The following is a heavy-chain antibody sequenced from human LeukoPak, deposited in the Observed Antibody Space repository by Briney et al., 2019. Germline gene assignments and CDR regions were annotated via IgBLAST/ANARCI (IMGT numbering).Heavy chain of an antibody. Sequence: GGSLRLSCAASGFTFDDYAMHWVRQAPGKGLEWVSGISWNSGSIGYADSVKGRFTISRDNAKNSLYLQMNSLRAEDTALYYCAKEGYCSSTSCYDAFDIWGQGTMVTVSS. D-gene: IGHD2-2*01. J-gene: IGHJ3*02. V-gene: IGHV3-9*01. CDR1: GFTFDDYA. CDR3: AKEGYCSSTSCYDAFDI. CDR2: ISWNSGSI.